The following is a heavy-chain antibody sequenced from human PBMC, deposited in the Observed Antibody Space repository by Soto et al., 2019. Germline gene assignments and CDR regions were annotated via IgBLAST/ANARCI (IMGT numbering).Heavy chain of an antibody. V-gene: IGHV1-2*04. D-gene: IGHD6-19*01. Sequence: ASVKVSCKASGYTFTGYYMHWVRQAPGQGLEWMGWINPNSGGTNYAQKFQGWVTMTRDTSISTAYMELSRLRSDDTAVYYCARTRGSGWSYFDYWGQGTLVTVSS. CDR1: GYTFTGYY. J-gene: IGHJ4*02. CDR3: ARTRGSGWSYFDY. CDR2: INPNSGGT.